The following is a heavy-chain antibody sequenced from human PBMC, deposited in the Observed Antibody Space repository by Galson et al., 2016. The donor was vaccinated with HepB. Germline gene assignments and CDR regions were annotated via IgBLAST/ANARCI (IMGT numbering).Heavy chain of an antibody. CDR3: ARPLFPGYCSGTTCYVDAMDV. V-gene: IGHV1-2*06. J-gene: IGHJ6*02. CDR1: GYTLTDYY. D-gene: IGHD2-2*01. Sequence: SVKVSCKASGYTLTDYYLHWVRQAPGQGLEWMGRITPNSGATILAQKFQGRVTMTRDTSISTAYMELNRLRFDDTAVYYCARPLFPGYCSGTTCYVDAMDVWGQGTTVTVSS. CDR2: ITPNSGAT.